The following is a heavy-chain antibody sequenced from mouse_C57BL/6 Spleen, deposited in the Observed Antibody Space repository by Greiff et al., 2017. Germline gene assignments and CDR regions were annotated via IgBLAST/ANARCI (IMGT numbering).Heavy chain of an antibody. CDR3: ARGNYGSSYVAY. V-gene: IGHV1-43*01. J-gene: IGHJ3*01. Sequence: VQLQQSGPELVKPGASVKISCKASGYSFTGYYMHWVKQSSEKSLEWIGEINPSTGGTSYNQKFKGKATLTVDKSSSTAYMQLKSLTAEDSAVYYCARGNYGSSYVAYWGQGTLVTVSA. CDR1: GYSFTGYY. CDR2: INPSTGGT. D-gene: IGHD1-1*01.